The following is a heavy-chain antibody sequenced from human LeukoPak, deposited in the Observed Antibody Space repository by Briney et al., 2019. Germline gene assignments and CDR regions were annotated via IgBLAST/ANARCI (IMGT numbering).Heavy chain of an antibody. CDR2: ISWNGGSI. CDR3: AREVDYYYYYMDV. Sequence: PGGSLRLSCVASGFTFDDYAMHWVRQAPGKGLEWVSGISWNGGSIGYADSVKGRFTISRDNAKNSLYLQMNGLRAEDTAVYYCAREVDYYYYYMDVWGKGTTVTVSS. CDR1: GFTFDDYA. V-gene: IGHV3-9*01. J-gene: IGHJ6*03.